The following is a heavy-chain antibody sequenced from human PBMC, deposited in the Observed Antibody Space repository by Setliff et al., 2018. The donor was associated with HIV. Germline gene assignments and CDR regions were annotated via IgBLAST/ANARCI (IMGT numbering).Heavy chain of an antibody. CDR1: GYNFINYG. CDR2: INPSDGAT. D-gene: IGHD6-13*01. V-gene: IGHV1-46*01. CDR3: ARECHIAAADARLANYFDY. Sequence: SVKVSCKASGYNFINYGISWVRQAPGQGLEWMGIINPSDGATTYAQRFEGGVTMTSDTSTNTVYMELSSLRSEDTAVYICARECHIAAADARLANYFDYWGQGTLVTVSS. J-gene: IGHJ4*02.